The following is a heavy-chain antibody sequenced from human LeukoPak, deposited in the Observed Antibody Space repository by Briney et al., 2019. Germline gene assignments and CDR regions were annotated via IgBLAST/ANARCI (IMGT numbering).Heavy chain of an antibody. J-gene: IGHJ4*02. CDR2: ISNSGREI. Sequence: GGSLRLSCTASGFTFSDSYMTWIRQAPGKGLEWVSYISNSGREINYADSVRGRFTISRDNAMSSLYLQMNSLRVEDTAVYYCGRGHWGLDYWGQGTLVTVSS. CDR1: GFTFSDSY. D-gene: IGHD7-27*01. CDR3: GRGHWGLDY. V-gene: IGHV3-11*04.